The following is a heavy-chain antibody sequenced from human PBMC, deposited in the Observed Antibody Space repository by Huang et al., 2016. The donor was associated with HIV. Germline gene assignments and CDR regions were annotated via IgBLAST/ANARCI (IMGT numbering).Heavy chain of an antibody. Sequence: VQLVESGGALVQPGGSLRLSCAASGFPVTTNYMNWVRQSPGKGLEWGSTMYNGDKQSHADSVKGRFTVSRDNSKNTMYLQMNSLRVEDTATYYCAREMMVRGVSVPITDGYFYYGMDVWGHGTTVSVSS. V-gene: IGHV3-53*01. CDR3: AREMMVRGVSVPITDGYFYYGMDV. CDR2: MYNGDKQ. CDR1: GFPVTTNY. D-gene: IGHD3-10*01. J-gene: IGHJ6*02.